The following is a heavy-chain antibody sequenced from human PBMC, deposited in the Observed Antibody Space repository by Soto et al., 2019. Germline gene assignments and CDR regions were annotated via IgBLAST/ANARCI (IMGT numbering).Heavy chain of an antibody. CDR3: ARDYYVFWSGISRYYFYS. D-gene: IGHD3-3*01. CDR1: GGSISSYY. V-gene: IGHV4-4*07. CDR2: IYTSGST. Sequence: SETLSLTCTVSGGSISSYYWSWIRQPAGKGLEWIGRIYTSGSTNYNPSLKSRVTMSVDTSKNQFSLKLSSVTAADTAVYYCARDYYVFWSGISRYYFYSWGQGTLVTVSS. J-gene: IGHJ4*02.